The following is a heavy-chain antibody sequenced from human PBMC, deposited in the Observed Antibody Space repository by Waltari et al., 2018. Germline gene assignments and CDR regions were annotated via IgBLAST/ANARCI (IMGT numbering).Heavy chain of an antibody. Sequence: EVKLVESGGGLVQPGGSLRLSCAVSGFTFSSSWMSWVRQGPGRGLGWLANIKQDGSDTDYVDSGRGRFTISRDNAKTSLYLQMTSLRVEDTAVYYCVKGGGSFDSWGQGTLVTVSS. CDR3: VKGGGSFDS. CDR2: IKQDGSDT. CDR1: GFTFSSSW. J-gene: IGHJ4*02. D-gene: IGHD2-15*01. V-gene: IGHV3-7*01.